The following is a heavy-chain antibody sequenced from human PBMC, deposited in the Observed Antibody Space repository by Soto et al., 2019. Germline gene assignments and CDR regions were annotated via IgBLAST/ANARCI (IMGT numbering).Heavy chain of an antibody. CDR1: GFAFTTDGMG. V-gene: IGHV2-5*02. Sequence: QITLKESGPTLVKPTQTLTLTCTFSGFAFTTDGMGVGWIRQPPGKALEWLALIYWDDDKRYSPSLKSRLTITKDSSRNKVVLTLTNMDPADTATYYFAHLYWAASGIRYYFDSWGQGTLVTVSS. CDR2: IYWDDDK. D-gene: IGHD2-21*02. CDR3: AHLYWAASGIRYYFDS. J-gene: IGHJ4*02.